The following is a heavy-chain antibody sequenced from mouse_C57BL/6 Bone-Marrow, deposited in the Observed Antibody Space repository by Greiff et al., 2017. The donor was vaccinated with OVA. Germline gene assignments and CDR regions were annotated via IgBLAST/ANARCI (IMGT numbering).Heavy chain of an antibody. CDR3: ARGGGTWYFDV. Sequence: EVQLQQSEGGLVQPGSSMKLSCTASGFTFSDYYMAWVRQVPEKGLEWVANINYDGSSTYYLDSLKSRFIISRDNAKNILYLQMSSLKSEDTATYYCARGGGTWYFDVWGTGTTVTVSS. D-gene: IGHD1-1*02. CDR1: GFTFSDYY. CDR2: INYDGSST. V-gene: IGHV5-16*01. J-gene: IGHJ1*03.